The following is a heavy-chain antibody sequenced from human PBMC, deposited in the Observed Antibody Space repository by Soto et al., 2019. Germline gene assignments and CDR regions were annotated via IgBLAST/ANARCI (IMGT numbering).Heavy chain of an antibody. V-gene: IGHV4-31*03. CDR1: GLTISSASYY. D-gene: IGHD6-13*01. CDR3: ARYRISGSWSRFDY. Sequence: SETLSLTCSVSGLTISSASYYWSWIRQHPGKGLEWVGNIYYNGSTYYSPSLKSRVTVWFDTSKNQFSLRLTSVTAADTAVSYCARYRISGSWSRFDYWGQGTRVTVSS. CDR2: IYYNGST. J-gene: IGHJ4*02.